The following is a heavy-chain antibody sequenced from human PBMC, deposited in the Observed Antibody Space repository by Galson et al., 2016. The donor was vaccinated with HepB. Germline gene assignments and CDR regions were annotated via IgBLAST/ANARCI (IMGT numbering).Heavy chain of an antibody. V-gene: IGHV3-30*18. J-gene: IGHJ6*02. Sequence: SLRLSCAASGFTFSNFGMHWVRQAPGKGLEWVAVRSYDGSNKNYADSAKGRFTITRDSSRNTLSLEMTSLSAEDTAVFYFAKAPQFGELPGGYGLHFWGQGTTVTVSS. CDR3: AKAPQFGELPGGYGLHF. D-gene: IGHD3-10*01. CDR2: RSYDGSNK. CDR1: GFTFSNFG.